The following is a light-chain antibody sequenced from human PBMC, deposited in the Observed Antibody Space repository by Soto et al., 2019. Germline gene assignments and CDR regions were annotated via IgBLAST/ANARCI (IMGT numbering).Light chain of an antibody. CDR1: SRDIGSSPY. V-gene: IGLV2-14*03. CDR2: DVN. CDR3: TSSTTTNTLA. Sequence: QSALTQPASVSGSPGQSITISCTGTSRDIGSSPYVSWYQQYPGKAPKCMIYDVNNRPSGVSNRFSGSKSGNTASLSISGLQAEDEAVYSCTSSTTTNTLALGGGTKLTVL. J-gene: IGLJ2*01.